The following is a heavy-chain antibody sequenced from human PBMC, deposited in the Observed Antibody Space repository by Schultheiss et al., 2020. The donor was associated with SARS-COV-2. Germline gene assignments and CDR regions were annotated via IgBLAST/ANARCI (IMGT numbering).Heavy chain of an antibody. CDR2: INHSGGS. J-gene: IGHJ5*02. V-gene: IGHV4-34*01. CDR3: ARSSAKNSSGWS. D-gene: IGHD6-19*01. CDR1: GGSFSGYY. Sequence: SETLSLTCAVYGGSFSGYYWSWIRQPPGKGLEWIGEINHSGGSNYNPSLKSRVTISVDTSKNQFSLKLSSVTAADTAVYYCARSSAKNSSGWSWGQGTLVTVSS.